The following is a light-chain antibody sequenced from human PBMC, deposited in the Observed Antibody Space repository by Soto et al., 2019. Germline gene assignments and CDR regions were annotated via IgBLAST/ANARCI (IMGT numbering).Light chain of an antibody. CDR2: EVT. CDR1: SSDVGGYNH. CDR3: SSYAGSNNFVV. V-gene: IGLV2-8*01. J-gene: IGLJ2*01. Sequence: QSVLTQPASVSGSPGQSITISCTGTSSDVGGYNHVSWYQHHPGKAPKLMIYEVTKRPSGVPDRFSGSKSGNTTSLTVSGLQAEDEADYYCSSYAGSNNFVVFGGGTKLTVL.